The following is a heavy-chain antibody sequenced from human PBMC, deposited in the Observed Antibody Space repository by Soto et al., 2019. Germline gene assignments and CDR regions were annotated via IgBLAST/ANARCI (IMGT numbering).Heavy chain of an antibody. V-gene: IGHV3-30-3*01. CDR2: ISYDGSNK. J-gene: IGHJ6*02. Sequence: QVQLVESGGGVVQPGRSLRLSCAASGFTFSSYAMQWVRQAPGKGLEWVAVISYDGSNKYYADSVKGRFTISRDNSKNTLYLQMNSLRAEDTAVYYCARDALGHYGMDVWGQGTTVTVSS. CDR3: ARDALGHYGMDV. CDR1: GFTFSSYA. D-gene: IGHD3-16*02.